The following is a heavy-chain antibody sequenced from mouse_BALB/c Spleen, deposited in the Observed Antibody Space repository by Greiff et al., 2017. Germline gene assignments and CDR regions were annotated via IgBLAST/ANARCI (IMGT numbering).Heavy chain of an antibody. Sequence: VQVVESGPGLVAPSQSLSITCTVSGFSLTGYGVNWVRQPPGKGLEWLGMIWGDGSTDYNSALKSRLSISKDNSKSQVFLKMNSLQTDDTARYYCARVLYRYYFDYWGQGTTLTVSS. CDR1: GFSLTGYG. CDR3: ARVLYRYYFDY. CDR2: IWGDGST. J-gene: IGHJ2*01. V-gene: IGHV2-6-7*01. D-gene: IGHD2-14*01.